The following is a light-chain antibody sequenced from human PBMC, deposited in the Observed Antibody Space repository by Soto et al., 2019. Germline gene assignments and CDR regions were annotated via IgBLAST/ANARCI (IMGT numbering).Light chain of an antibody. CDR3: QQYNRLWT. CDR2: EAS. CDR1: QSISHA. V-gene: IGKV1-5*03. Sequence: DIQMTQSPSTLSASVGVRGTITCLATQSISHAVAWYQQKPGKAPKLLIYEASSRESEVPSRYSGSGSGTEFTLTNTSLQRDDFVTYCSQQYNRLWTVGQGTKVEIK. J-gene: IGKJ1*01.